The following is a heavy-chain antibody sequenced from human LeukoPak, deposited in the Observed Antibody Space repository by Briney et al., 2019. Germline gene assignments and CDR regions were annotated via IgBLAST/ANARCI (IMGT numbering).Heavy chain of an antibody. CDR3: ARGARAGYNLEPFDY. CDR1: GGSMSSYY. D-gene: IGHD5-24*01. J-gene: IGHJ4*02. Sequence: NASETLSFTCTVSGGSMSSYYWSWIRQPPGKGLEWIGYIYYSGSTKYNPSLKSRVTISVDTSKNQFSLKLSSVTAADTAVYYCARGARAGYNLEPFDYWGQGTLVTVSS. CDR2: IYYSGST. V-gene: IGHV4-59*08.